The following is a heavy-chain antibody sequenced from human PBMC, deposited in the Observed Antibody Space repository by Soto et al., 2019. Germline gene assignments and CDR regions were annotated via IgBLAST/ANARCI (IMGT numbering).Heavy chain of an antibody. CDR1: GFPFSNHA. J-gene: IGHJ4*02. D-gene: IGHD2-15*01. V-gene: IGHV3-23*01. CDR2: ISDGGDLI. CDR3: AKRQGTGLAAKNFDF. Sequence: PGGSLRLSCAASGFPFSNHAMSWVRQAPGKGLEWVSGISDGGDLIYYADSVKGRFSMSGDNSENMLYLQMTNLRAEDTAIYFCAKRQGTGLAAKNFDFWGQGTLVTVSS.